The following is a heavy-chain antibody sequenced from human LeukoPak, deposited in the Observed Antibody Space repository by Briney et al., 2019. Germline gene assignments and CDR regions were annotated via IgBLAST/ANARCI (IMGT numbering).Heavy chain of an antibody. V-gene: IGHV5-51*01. CDR2: IYPGDSDT. J-gene: IGHJ4*02. D-gene: IGHD3-22*01. CDR1: GYSFTTYW. CDR3: ARHYDSSGSDY. Sequence: GESLKISCKGSGYSFTTYWIGWVRQMPGKGLEWMGIIYPGDSDTRYSPSFQGQVTVSADKSISTAYLQWSSLKASDTAMYYCARHYDSSGSDYWGQGTLVTVSS.